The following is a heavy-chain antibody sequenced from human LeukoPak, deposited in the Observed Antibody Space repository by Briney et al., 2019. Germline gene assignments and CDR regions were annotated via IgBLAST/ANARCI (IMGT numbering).Heavy chain of an antibody. CDR1: GFKFSNYW. D-gene: IGHD4-11*01. CDR2: IKQDGSDK. V-gene: IGHV3-7*01. CDR3: AREKGNYDGYYNYYMDV. Sequence: GGSLRLSCAASGFKFSNYWMNWVRQAPGKGLEWVANIKQDGSDKYYVDSVKGRFTISRDNAKNSLYLQMNSLRAEDTAVYYCAREKGNYDGYYNYYMDVWGKGTTVTVSS. J-gene: IGHJ6*03.